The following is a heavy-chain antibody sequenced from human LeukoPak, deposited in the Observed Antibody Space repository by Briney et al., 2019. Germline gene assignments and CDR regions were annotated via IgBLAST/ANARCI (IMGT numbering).Heavy chain of an antibody. V-gene: IGHV1-2*06. CDR2: INPNSGGT. CDR1: GYTFTSYA. D-gene: IGHD3-22*01. CDR3: ARDREFCDSNCYSGWFAS. J-gene: IGHJ5*01. Sequence: ASVKVSCTASGYTFTSYAMNWVRQAPGQGPEWMGRINPNSGGTRYAQKFQGRVIMTRDTSITTLYMELSSLRSDDTAVYYCARDREFCDSNCYSGWFASWGQGTLVTVSS.